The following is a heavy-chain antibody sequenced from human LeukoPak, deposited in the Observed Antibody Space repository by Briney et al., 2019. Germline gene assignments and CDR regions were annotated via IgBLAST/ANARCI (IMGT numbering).Heavy chain of an antibody. J-gene: IGHJ4*02. D-gene: IGHD1-1*01. CDR1: GFTFSRYS. CDR2: ISGSGDYT. CDR3: AKGNRSGSEN. Sequence: GGSLRLSCVASGFTFSRYSMSWVRQAPGKGLEWVSIISGSGDYTNYADSVKGRFTISRDNSKNTFYVQMNSLRAEDTAVYYCAKGNRSGSENWGQGTLVTVSS. V-gene: IGHV3-23*01.